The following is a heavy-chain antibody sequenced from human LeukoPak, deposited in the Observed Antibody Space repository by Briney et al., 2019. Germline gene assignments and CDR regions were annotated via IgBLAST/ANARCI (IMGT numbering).Heavy chain of an antibody. CDR1: GGTFSSYA. V-gene: IGHV1-69*04. Sequence: SVKVSCKASGGTFSSYAISWVRQAPGQGLEWMGRIIPIIGIANYAQKFQGRVTITADKSTSTAYMELSSLRSEDTAVYYCASGYYDILTGYFDYWGQGTLVTVSS. J-gene: IGHJ4*02. CDR2: IIPIIGIA. D-gene: IGHD3-9*01. CDR3: ASGYYDILTGYFDY.